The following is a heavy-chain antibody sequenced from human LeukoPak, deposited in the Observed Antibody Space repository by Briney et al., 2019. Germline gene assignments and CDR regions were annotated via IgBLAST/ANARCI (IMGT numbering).Heavy chain of an antibody. J-gene: IGHJ6*02. CDR1: GGSISSSSYY. D-gene: IGHD3-3*01. Sequence: SETLSLTCTVSGGSISSSSYYWGWMPQPPGKGLEWIGSIYYSGSNYYNPSLESRVTISVDTSQNQFSLKLSSVTAADTAVYYCVSYYDLWSGYYRGRGIDVWGQGTTVTVSS. V-gene: IGHV4-39*01. CDR3: VSYYDLWSGYYRGRGIDV. CDR2: IYYSGSN.